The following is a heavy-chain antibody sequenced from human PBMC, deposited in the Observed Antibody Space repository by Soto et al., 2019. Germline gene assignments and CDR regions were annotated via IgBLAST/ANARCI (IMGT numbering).Heavy chain of an antibody. CDR1: GFTFSNYA. CDR2: ISATGST. CDR3: AKVSNKWAVAQRGYFDY. Sequence: EVQVLDSGGGLVQPGGSQRLSCAASGFTFSNYAMSWVRQAPGKGLEWVSTISATGSTLYADSVKGRFTISRDNSKNTVYQQINFLRAEDTAVYYCAKVSNKWAVAQRGYFDYWGQGTLVTVSS. J-gene: IGHJ4*02. V-gene: IGHV3-23*01. D-gene: IGHD6-19*01.